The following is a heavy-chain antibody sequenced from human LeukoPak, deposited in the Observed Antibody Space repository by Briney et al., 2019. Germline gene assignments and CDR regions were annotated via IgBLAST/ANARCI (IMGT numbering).Heavy chain of an antibody. V-gene: IGHV1-46*01. CDR1: GYTFTSYY. CDR2: INPSGGST. CDR3: ARDQAGQEYFQH. J-gene: IGHJ1*01. D-gene: IGHD6-19*01. Sequence: ASVKVSCKASGYTFTSYYMHWVRQAPGQGLEWMGIINPSGGSTSYAQKFQGRVTMTRDTSTSTVYMELGSLRSEDTAVYYCARDQAGQEYFQHWGQGTLVTVSS.